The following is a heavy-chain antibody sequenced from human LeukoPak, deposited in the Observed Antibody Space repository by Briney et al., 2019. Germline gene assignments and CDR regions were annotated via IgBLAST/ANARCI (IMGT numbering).Heavy chain of an antibody. Sequence: GGSLRLSCAASGFTFSSYSMNWVRQAPGKGLEWVSSISSSSSYIYYADSVKGRFTISRDNAKNSLYLQMNSLRAEDTAVYYCARSIAAAVYFYYWGQGTLVTVSS. J-gene: IGHJ4*02. CDR2: ISSSSSYI. CDR3: ARSIAAAVYFYY. D-gene: IGHD6-13*01. V-gene: IGHV3-21*01. CDR1: GFTFSSYS.